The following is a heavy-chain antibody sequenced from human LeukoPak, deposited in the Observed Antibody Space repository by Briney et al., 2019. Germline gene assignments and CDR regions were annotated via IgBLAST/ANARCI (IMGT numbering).Heavy chain of an antibody. D-gene: IGHD6-13*01. CDR1: GFMLDDHT. CDR3: AKARSSSWSYLES. CDR2: ISWEGSTT. J-gene: IGHJ4*02. Sequence: GGSLRLSCAASGFMLDDHTMHGVRQLPGKGLEWVSLISWEGSTTYYADSVKDRFTISRDTSKNSLFLQMNSLRTEDTALYYCAKARSSSWSYLESWGQGTLVTVSS. V-gene: IGHV3-43*01.